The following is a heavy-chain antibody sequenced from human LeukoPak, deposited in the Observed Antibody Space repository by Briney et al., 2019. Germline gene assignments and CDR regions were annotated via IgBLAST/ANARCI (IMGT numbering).Heavy chain of an antibody. CDR2: ISGDGGST. CDR3: AKGSGSYYYYYGMDV. CDR1: GFTFDDYA. V-gene: IGHV3-43*02. J-gene: IGHJ6*02. Sequence: GGSLRLSCAASGFTFDDYAMHWVRQAPGNGLQWVSLISGDGGSTYYADSVKGRFTISRDTSKNSLYLQMNSLRTEDSALYYCAKGSGSYYYYYGMDVWGQGTTVTVSS. D-gene: IGHD1-26*01.